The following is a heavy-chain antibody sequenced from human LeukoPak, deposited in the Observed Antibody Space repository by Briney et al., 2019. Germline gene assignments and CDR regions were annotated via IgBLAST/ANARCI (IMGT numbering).Heavy chain of an antibody. D-gene: IGHD3-22*01. CDR1: GFTFDDYA. V-gene: IGHV3-9*01. CDR3: AKEGYDSSGNYFDY. CDR2: ISWNSGSI. Sequence: GRSLRLSCAASGFTFDDYAMHWVRQAPGKGLERVSGISWNSGSIGYADSVKGRFTISRDNAKNSLYLQMNSLRAEDTALYYCAKEGYDSSGNYFDYWGQGTLVTVSS. J-gene: IGHJ4*02.